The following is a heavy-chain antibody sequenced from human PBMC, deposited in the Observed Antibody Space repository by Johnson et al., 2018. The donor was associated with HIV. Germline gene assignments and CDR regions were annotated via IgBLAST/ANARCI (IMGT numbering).Heavy chain of an antibody. D-gene: IGHD2-21*01. J-gene: IGHJ3*01. V-gene: IGHV3-33*08. CDR2: IRYDGLNK. Sequence: QVQLLESGGGFAQPGASLTLSSAASGFTFSSYLMSWVLPAPGNGLAWLAVIRYDGLNKYYADSVSGRFPSSRDNSKNTLYLQMNSLRVEDTAVYYCARDPITPYERGPDAFGVWGQGTVVTVSS. CDR3: ARDPITPYERGPDAFGV. CDR1: GFTFSSYL.